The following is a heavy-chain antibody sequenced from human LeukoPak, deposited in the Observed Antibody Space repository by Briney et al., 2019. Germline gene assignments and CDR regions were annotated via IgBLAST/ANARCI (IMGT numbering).Heavy chain of an antibody. CDR3: ARPLSGFQLVFDW. D-gene: IGHD1-1*01. V-gene: IGHV4-59*08. Sequence: SETLSLTCTVSGGSISGYYWSWIRQPPGKGLELIGDISHTGHTNYNPSLKSRITISVDTSKNQFSLMLNSVTAADTAVYYCARPLSGFQLVFDWWGQGTLVTVSS. CDR2: ISHTGHT. J-gene: IGHJ4*02. CDR1: GGSISGYY.